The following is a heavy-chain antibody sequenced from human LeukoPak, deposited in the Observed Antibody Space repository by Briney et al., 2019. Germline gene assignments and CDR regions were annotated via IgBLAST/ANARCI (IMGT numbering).Heavy chain of an antibody. V-gene: IGHV4-4*02. CDR2: IHLSGRT. J-gene: IGHJ4*02. CDR3: AREGGPYRPLDY. CDR1: GGSISTTNW. Sequence: PSGTLSLTCGVSGGSISTTNWWTWVRQPPGEGLEWIGEIHLSGRTHYNPSLESRVTMSVDMSENHISLRLTSVTAADTAVYYCAREGGPYRPLDYSGQGTLVTVSS.